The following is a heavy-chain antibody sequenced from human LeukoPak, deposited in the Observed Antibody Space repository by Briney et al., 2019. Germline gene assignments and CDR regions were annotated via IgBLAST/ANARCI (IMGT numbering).Heavy chain of an antibody. CDR3: AKDAQAYGDYLLSWFDP. D-gene: IGHD4-17*01. J-gene: IGHJ5*02. V-gene: IGHV3-9*01. CDR2: ISWNSGSI. Sequence: PGGSLRLSCAASGFSFDDYAMHWVRQAPGKGLEWVSGISWNSGSIGYADSVKGRFIISRDNAKNSLYLQMNSLRPEDTALYYCAKDAQAYGDYLLSWFDPWGQGTLVTVS. CDR1: GFSFDDYA.